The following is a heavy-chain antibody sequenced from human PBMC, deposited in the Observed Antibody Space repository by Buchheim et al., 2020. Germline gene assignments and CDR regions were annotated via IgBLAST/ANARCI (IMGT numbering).Heavy chain of an antibody. CDR2: VNTDGSWT. V-gene: IGHV3-74*01. D-gene: IGHD3-9*01. CDR3: VRSPPGASTGYHFDS. CDR1: GFTFSSYW. Sequence: VRLVESGGGLVQPGGSLRLSCAASGFTFSSYWMHWVRQPPGTGLEWVSRVNTDGSWTIYADSVKGRFTISSDNPKNTLSLQINSLRTDDTAVYYCVRSPPGASTGYHFDSWGQGTL. J-gene: IGHJ4*02.